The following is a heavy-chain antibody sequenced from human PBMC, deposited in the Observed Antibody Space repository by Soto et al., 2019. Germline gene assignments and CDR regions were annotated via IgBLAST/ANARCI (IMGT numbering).Heavy chain of an antibody. Sequence: QVQLVQSGAEVKKPGSSVKVSCKASGGTFSSYAISWVRQAPGHGLEWMGGIIHIFGTANYAQKFQGRVTSTADESTSTAYMELSSLRSEDTAVYYCASPTTVAGYYYYYGMDVWGQGTTVTVSS. V-gene: IGHV1-69*12. CDR3: ASPTTVAGYYYYYGMDV. J-gene: IGHJ6*02. CDR1: GGTFSSYA. D-gene: IGHD6-19*01. CDR2: IIHIFGTA.